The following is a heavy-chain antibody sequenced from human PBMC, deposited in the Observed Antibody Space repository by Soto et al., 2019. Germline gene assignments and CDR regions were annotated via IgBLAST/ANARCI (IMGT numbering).Heavy chain of an antibody. CDR1: GFTFSSYG. V-gene: IGHV3-30*18. CDR2: ISYDGSNK. D-gene: IGHD2-15*01. CDR3: AKGRDGWVNGGSCYFDY. J-gene: IGHJ4*02. Sequence: GGSLRLSCAASGFTFSSYGMHWVRQAPGKGLEWVAVISYDGSNKYYADSVKGRFTISRDNSKNTLYLQMNSLRAEDTAVYYCAKGRDGWVNGGSCYFDYWGQGTLVTVSS.